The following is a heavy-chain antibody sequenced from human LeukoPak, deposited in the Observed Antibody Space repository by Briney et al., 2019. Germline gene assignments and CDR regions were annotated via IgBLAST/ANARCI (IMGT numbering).Heavy chain of an antibody. CDR3: ARSQQLIRTFDY. CDR1: GGSISSYY. D-gene: IGHD6-13*01. CDR2: IYYSGDT. V-gene: IGHV4-59*01. Sequence: SETLSLTCTVSGGSISSYYWSWIRQTAGKGLEWIGYIYYSGDTNYNPSLKSRVTMSVDTSKNQFSLKLSSVTAADTAVYYCARSQQLIRTFDYWGQGTLVTVSS. J-gene: IGHJ4*02.